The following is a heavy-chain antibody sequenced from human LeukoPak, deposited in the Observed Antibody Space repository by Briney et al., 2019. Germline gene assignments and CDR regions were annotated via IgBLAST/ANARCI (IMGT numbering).Heavy chain of an antibody. CDR3: ARGPQANRGGWYVRNWYFDL. D-gene: IGHD6-19*01. CDR2: IVHSGST. Sequence: KPSETLSLTCAVYGGSFRGYYWSWIRQPPGKGLEWIGEIVHSGSTNYNPSLKSRVTISVDTSKNQFSLKLSSVTAADTAVYYCARGPQANRGGWYVRNWYFDLWGRGAVVTVSS. CDR1: GGSFRGYY. V-gene: IGHV4-34*01. J-gene: IGHJ2*01.